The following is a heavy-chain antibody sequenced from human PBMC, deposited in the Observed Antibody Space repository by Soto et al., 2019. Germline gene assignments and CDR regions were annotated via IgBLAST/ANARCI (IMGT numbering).Heavy chain of an antibody. CDR3: ARPEYYYDSSGSIGGLDY. J-gene: IGHJ4*02. V-gene: IGHV1-69*13. D-gene: IGHD3-22*01. CDR1: GGTFSSYA. Sequence: ASVKVSCKASGGTFSSYAISWVRQAAGQGLEWMGGIIPIFGTANYAQKFQGRVTITADESTSTAYMELSSLRSEDTAVYYCARPEYYYDSSGSIGGLDYWGQGTLVTVSS. CDR2: IIPIFGTA.